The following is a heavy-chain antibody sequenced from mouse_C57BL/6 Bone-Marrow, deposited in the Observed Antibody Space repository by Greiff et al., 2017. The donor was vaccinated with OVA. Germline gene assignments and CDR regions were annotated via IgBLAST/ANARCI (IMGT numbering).Heavy chain of an antibody. V-gene: IGHV1-81*01. Sequence: VHLLESGAELARPGASVKLSCKASGYTFTSYGMRWVKQRPGQGLEWIGRIYPCDGDTYYNEKFKGKATMTADKSSSTAYMELSSLTSEDSAVYFWERDEDWGQGTTLTVSS. J-gene: IGHJ2*01. CDR1: GYTFTSYG. CDR3: ERDED. CDR2: IYPCDGDT.